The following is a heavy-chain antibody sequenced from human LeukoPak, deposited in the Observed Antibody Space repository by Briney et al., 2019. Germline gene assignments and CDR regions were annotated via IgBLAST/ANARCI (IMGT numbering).Heavy chain of an antibody. V-gene: IGHV3-7*01. D-gene: IGHD1-26*01. CDR3: ARGYWQLGY. CDR1: GFTFSSYW. J-gene: IGHJ4*02. Sequence: GSLRLSCAVSGFTFSSYWMSWVRQAPGKGLEWVANIKQDGSEKYYVDSVKGRFTISRDNAKNSLYLQMNSLRAEDTAVYYCARGYWQLGYWGQGTLVTVSS. CDR2: IKQDGSEK.